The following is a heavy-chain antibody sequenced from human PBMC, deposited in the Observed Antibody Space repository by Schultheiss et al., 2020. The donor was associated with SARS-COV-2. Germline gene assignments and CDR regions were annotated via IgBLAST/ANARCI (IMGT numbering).Heavy chain of an antibody. CDR2: ISSSSSYI. V-gene: IGHV3-21*01. CDR1: GFTFSSYA. J-gene: IGHJ6*03. CDR3: ARRSGYDSYYYYYYMDV. Sequence: GGSLRLSCAASGFTFSSYAMSWVRQAPGKGLEWVSSISSSSSYIYYADSVKGRFTISRDNAKNSLYLQMNSLRAEDTAVYYCARRSGYDSYYYYYYMDVWGKGTTVTVSS. D-gene: IGHD5-12*01.